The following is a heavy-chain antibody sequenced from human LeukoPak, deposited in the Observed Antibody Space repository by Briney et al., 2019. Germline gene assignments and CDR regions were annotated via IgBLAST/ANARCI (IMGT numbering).Heavy chain of an antibody. V-gene: IGHV4-59*01. J-gene: IGHJ4*02. Sequence: SETLSLTCTVSGGSISSYYWSWIRQPPGKGLEWIGYISYSGSTNYNPSLKSRVTISVDTSKKQFSLKMSSVTAADTAVYYCARAIRDGTYCGGDCYSSFDYWGQGTLVTVSS. CDR3: ARAIRDGTYCGGDCYSSFDY. CDR2: ISYSGST. D-gene: IGHD2-21*01. CDR1: GGSISSYY.